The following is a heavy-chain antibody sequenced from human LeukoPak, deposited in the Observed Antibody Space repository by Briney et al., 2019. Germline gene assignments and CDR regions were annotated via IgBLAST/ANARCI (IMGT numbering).Heavy chain of an antibody. J-gene: IGHJ4*02. V-gene: IGHV5-51*01. D-gene: IGHD3-22*01. CDR1: GYSFTSYW. CDR3: ARRSYYYDSSGYSKYYFDC. CDR2: IYPGDSDT. Sequence: GESLKISCKGSGYSFTSYWIGWVRQMPGKGLEWMGIIYPGDSDTRYSPSFQGQVTISADKSISTAYLQWSSLKASDTAMYYCARRSYYYDSSGYSKYYFDCWGQGTLVTVSS.